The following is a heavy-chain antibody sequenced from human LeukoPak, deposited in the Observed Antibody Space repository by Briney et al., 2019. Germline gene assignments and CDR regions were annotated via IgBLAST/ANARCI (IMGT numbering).Heavy chain of an antibody. D-gene: IGHD6-25*01. CDR1: GGSLSSSSYY. CDR2: VYYGRSP. CDR3: ARSSGTGTFSY. Sequence: SSETLSLTCTVSGGSLSSSSYYWGWIRQPPGKGLEWIGSVYYGRSPYFNPSLESRATISVDTSKNHFSLKMSSVTAADTAVYYCARSSGTGTFSYWGQGTLVTVSS. V-gene: IGHV4-39*02. J-gene: IGHJ4*02.